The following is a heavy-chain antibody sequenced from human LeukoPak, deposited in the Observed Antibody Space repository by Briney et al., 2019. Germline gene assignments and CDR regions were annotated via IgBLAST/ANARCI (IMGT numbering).Heavy chain of an antibody. CDR2: ISYDGSNK. CDR3: ARDWGPYYGDYYGAFDI. V-gene: IGHV3-30*04. CDR1: GFTFSSYA. J-gene: IGHJ3*02. D-gene: IGHD4-17*01. Sequence: GRSLRLSCAASGFTFSSYAMHWVRQAPGKGLEWVAVISYDGSNKYYADSVKGRFTISRDNSKNTLYLQMNSLRAEDTAVYYCARDWGPYYGDYYGAFDIWGQGTMVTVSS.